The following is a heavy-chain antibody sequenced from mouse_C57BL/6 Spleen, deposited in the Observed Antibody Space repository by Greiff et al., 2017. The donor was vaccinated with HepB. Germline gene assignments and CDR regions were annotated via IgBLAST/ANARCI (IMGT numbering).Heavy chain of an antibody. V-gene: IGHV1-15*01. CDR1: GYTFTDYE. J-gene: IGHJ4*01. CDR3: TRSAVGLRAMDY. CDR2: IDPDTGGT. Sequence: VQLQQSGAELVRPGASVTLSCKASGYTFTDYEMHWVKQTPVHGLEWIGAIDPDTGGTAYNQKFKGKAILTADKSSSTAYMELRSRTSEDSAVYYCTRSAVGLRAMDYWGQGTSVTVSS. D-gene: IGHD2-2*01.